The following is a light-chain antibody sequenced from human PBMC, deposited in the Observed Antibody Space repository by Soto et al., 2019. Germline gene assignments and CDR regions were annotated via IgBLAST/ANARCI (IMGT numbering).Light chain of an antibody. CDR1: QGISSA. CDR2: DAS. CDR3: QQFSSYQLT. Sequence: AIQLTQSPSSLSASVGDRVTITCRASQGISSALAGYQQKPGKAPKLLIYDASTVESGVPSRISGSGSGTDFTLTSSSLQPEDCATYYCQQFSSYQLTYGVGTKVEIK. J-gene: IGKJ4*02. V-gene: IGKV1-13*02.